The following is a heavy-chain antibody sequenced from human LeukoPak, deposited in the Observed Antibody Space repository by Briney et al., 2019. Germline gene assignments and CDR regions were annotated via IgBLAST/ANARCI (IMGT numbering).Heavy chain of an antibody. J-gene: IGHJ4*02. CDR1: GFTFSNYW. CDR3: ARSRSGYYEDY. V-gene: IGHV3-7*01. CDR2: IKEDGSEK. D-gene: IGHD5-12*01. Sequence: PGGSLRLSCAASGFTFSNYWMTWVRQAPGKGLGWVANIKEDGSEKYYVDSVKGRFTISRDNAKNSLSLQLNSLSAEDTAVYYCARSRSGYYEDYWGQGTLVTVSS.